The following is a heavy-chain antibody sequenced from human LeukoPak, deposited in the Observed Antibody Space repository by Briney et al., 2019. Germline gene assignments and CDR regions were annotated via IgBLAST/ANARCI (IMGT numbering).Heavy chain of an antibody. CDR1: GYNFTIYW. CDR3: AIFDFLFGEIDNWFDP. D-gene: IGHD3-3*01. V-gene: IGHV5-51*01. J-gene: IGHJ5*02. Sequence: VESLKISCKGSGYNFTIYWIGWVRQMPGKGLEWMGVIYPGDSDTRYSPSFQGQVTISADKSISTAYLQWSSLKASDTAMYYCAIFDFLFGEIDNWFDPWGQGTLVTVSS. CDR2: IYPGDSDT.